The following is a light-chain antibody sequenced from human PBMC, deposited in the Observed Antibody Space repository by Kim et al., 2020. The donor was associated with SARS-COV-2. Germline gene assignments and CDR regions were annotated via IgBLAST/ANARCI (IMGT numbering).Light chain of an antibody. CDR2: GKN. Sequence: SSELTQDPAVSVALGQTVSITCQGDSLRSYYATWYQQKPGQAPILVIYGKNNRPSGIPDRFSGSNSGNTASLTITGTQAGDEADYYCNSRDSSDNVVFGG. CDR1: SLRSYY. J-gene: IGLJ2*01. CDR3: NSRDSSDNVV. V-gene: IGLV3-19*01.